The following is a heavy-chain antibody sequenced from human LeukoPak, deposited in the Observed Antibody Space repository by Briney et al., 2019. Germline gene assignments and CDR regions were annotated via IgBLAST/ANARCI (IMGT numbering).Heavy chain of an antibody. D-gene: IGHD6-19*01. CDR2: IIPIFGTA. J-gene: IGHJ4*02. CDR3: ASAGLYSSGWYNPVDY. CDR1: GGTFSSYA. Sequence: SVKVSCKASGGTFSSYAISWVRQAPGQGLEWMGGIIPIFGTANYAQKFQGRVTVTADESTSTAYMELSSLRSEDTAVYYCASAGLYSSGWYNPVDYWAREPWSPSPQ. V-gene: IGHV1-69*13.